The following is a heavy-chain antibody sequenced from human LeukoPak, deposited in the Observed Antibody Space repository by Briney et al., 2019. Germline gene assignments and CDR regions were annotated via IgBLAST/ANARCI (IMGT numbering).Heavy chain of an antibody. CDR3: AKGFKGEQLVPIFLDY. CDR2: IIGSGGTT. V-gene: IGHV3-23*01. CDR1: GFSFSNYG. Sequence: GGSLRLSCAASGFSFSNYGMNWVRQAPGKGLEWVSGIIGSGGTTYYADSVKGRFTISRDNSKNTLYLQMNSLRAEDTAVYYCAKGFKGEQLVPIFLDYWGQGTLVTVSS. D-gene: IGHD6-6*01. J-gene: IGHJ4*02.